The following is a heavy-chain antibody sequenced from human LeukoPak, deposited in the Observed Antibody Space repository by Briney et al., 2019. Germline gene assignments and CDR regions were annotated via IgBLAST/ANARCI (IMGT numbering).Heavy chain of an antibody. J-gene: IGHJ6*02. Sequence: PGGPLRLSCAASGFTLSTYWMHWVRHVPGKGLVWVSRTNSDASSTSYADSVTARFTISRDNARNTVYLQMNSLRAEDTAVYYCARASGYYDSSGYYNGMDVWGQGTTVTVSS. CDR1: GFTLSTYW. CDR2: TNSDASST. V-gene: IGHV3-74*01. D-gene: IGHD3-22*01. CDR3: ARASGYYDSSGYYNGMDV.